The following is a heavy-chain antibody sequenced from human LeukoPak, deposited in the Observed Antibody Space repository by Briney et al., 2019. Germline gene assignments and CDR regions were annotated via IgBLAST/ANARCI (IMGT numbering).Heavy chain of an antibody. J-gene: IGHJ5*02. V-gene: IGHV1-2*02. CDR3: ARADFIDAGPYLIGP. CDR1: GYSFTDYY. D-gene: IGHD3-3*01. CDR2: INTKSGRT. Sequence: GASVRVSCKTSGYSFTDYYIHWVRQAPGQGLEWMGWINTKSGRTSSARKFQGRVTMTRDPSITTVYMDMAWLTSADTAIYFCARADFIDAGPYLIGPWGQGTLVTVSS.